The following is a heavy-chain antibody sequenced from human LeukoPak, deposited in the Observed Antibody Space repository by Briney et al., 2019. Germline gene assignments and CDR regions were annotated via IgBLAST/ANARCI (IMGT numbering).Heavy chain of an antibody. Sequence: PETLSLTCTVSGGSISSSSYHWGWIRQPPGKGLEWIGSIYYSGSTYYNPSLKSRVTISVDTSKNQFSLKLSSVTAADTAVYYCANQRRGYYDSSGYYFFKYFDYWGQGTLVTVSS. CDR2: IYYSGST. CDR3: ANQRRGYYDSSGYYFFKYFDY. V-gene: IGHV4-39*01. CDR1: GGSISSSSYH. J-gene: IGHJ4*02. D-gene: IGHD3-22*01.